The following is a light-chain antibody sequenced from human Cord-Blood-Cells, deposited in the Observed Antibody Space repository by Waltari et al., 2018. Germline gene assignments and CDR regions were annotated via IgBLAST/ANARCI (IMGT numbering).Light chain of an antibody. Sequence: QSVLTQPPSASGTPGQRVTISCSGSSSNIGSNYVYWYQQLPGTAPKLLIYRNNQRPSGVPARVAGSKSGTSASRAISGLRAADEADYYWAAWDDALSGRVFGGGTKLTVL. V-gene: IGLV1-47*01. J-gene: IGLJ3*02. CDR3: AAWDDALSGRV. CDR2: RNN. CDR1: SSNIGSNY.